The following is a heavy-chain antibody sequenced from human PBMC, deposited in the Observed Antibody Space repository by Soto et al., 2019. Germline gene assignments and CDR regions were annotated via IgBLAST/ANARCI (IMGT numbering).Heavy chain of an antibody. D-gene: IGHD3-10*01. CDR1: GYGIASCS. J-gene: IGHJ6*03. V-gene: IGHV1-8*01. Sequence: GASAKASCKERGYGIASCSSWWVRQYKKQGLEWMGWMNPNSGNTGYAQKFQGRVTMTRNTSISTAYMELSSLRSEDTAVYYCARGKKVRGVTRAYYYYYMDVWGKGTTVTVSS. CDR2: MNPNSGNT. CDR3: ARGKKVRGVTRAYYYYYMDV.